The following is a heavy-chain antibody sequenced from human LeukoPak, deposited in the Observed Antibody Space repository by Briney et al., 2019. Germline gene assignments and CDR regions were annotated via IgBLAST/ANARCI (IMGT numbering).Heavy chain of an antibody. J-gene: IGHJ1*01. CDR3: ASSSLDYYDILTGFYD. Sequence: PSETLSLTCTVSGGSIFSSRHYWGWIRQPPGRGLEWLGSMAPSGSTYHNPSLKSRFTISIDTSKNHFSLKLDSVTAADTAVYYCASSSLDYYDILTGFYDWGQGTLVTVSS. D-gene: IGHD3-9*01. V-gene: IGHV4-39*07. CDR2: MAPSGST. CDR1: GGSIFSSRHY.